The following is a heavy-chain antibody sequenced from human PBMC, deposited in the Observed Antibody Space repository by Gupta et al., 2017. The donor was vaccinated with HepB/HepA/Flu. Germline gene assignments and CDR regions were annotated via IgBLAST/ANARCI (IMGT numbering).Heavy chain of an antibody. D-gene: IGHD2-2*01. CDR1: GGTLSSYA. CDR3: ARDRYCSSTSCYGPNWFDP. J-gene: IGHJ5*02. V-gene: IGHV1-69*01. Sequence: QVQLVQSGAEVKKPGSSVKVSCKASGGTLSSYAISWVRQAHGQGLEWMGGIIPIFGTANYAQKFQGRVTITADESTSTAYMELSSLRSEDTAVYYCARDRYCSSTSCYGPNWFDPWGQGTLVTVSS. CDR2: IIPIFGTA.